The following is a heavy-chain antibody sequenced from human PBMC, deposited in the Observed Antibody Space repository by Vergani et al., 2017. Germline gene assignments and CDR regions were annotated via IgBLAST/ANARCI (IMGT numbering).Heavy chain of an antibody. CDR1: GSSISSGDHC. CDR2: IFYSGTT. D-gene: IGHD6-25*01. J-gene: IGHJ6*03. CDR3: ARVDTQVPATSHFYYMDV. Sequence: QVQLQESGPGVVKPSQTLSLTCAVSGSSISSGDHCWTWIRQRPGKGLEWIGYIFYSGTTYDNPSLRSRLTISVDTSQNQFSLKLRSVTAADTAVYYCARVDTQVPATSHFYYMDVWGKG. V-gene: IGHV4-31*11.